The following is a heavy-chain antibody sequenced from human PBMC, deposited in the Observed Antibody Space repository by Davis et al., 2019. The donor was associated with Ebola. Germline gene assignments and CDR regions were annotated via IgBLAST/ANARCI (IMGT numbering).Heavy chain of an antibody. CDR2: INPKSGAT. J-gene: IGHJ4*02. Sequence: ASVKVSCKAFGYTFIYYYINWVRQTPGQGLEWMGRINPKSGATTYAQRFQGRVTMTRDTSSGTAYMDLGSLKSDDTAVSYCARGPAANAPLDYWGQGTLVTVSS. CDR3: ARGPAANAPLDY. V-gene: IGHV1-2*02. D-gene: IGHD2-2*01. CDR1: GYTFIYYY.